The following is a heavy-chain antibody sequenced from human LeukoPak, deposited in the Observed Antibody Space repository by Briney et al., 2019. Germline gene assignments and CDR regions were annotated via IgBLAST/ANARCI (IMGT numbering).Heavy chain of an antibody. J-gene: IGHJ4*02. Sequence: GESLKISCKGSGYSFTSYWTGWVRQMPGKGLEWMGIIYPGDSDTRYSPSFQGQVTISADKSISTAYLQWSSLKASDTAMYYCARTYYYDSSGYYYPDYWGQGTLVTVSS. D-gene: IGHD3-22*01. CDR3: ARTYYYDSSGYYYPDY. CDR2: IYPGDSDT. V-gene: IGHV5-51*01. CDR1: GYSFTSYW.